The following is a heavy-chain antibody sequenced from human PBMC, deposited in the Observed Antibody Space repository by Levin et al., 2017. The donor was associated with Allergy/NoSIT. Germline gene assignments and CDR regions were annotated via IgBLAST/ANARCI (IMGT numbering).Heavy chain of an antibody. V-gene: IGHV1-2*04. CDR3: ARGIAVASYYYYGMDV. J-gene: IGHJ6*02. CDR2: INPNSGGT. D-gene: IGHD6-19*01. Sequence: ASVKVSCKASGYTFTGYYMHWVRQAPGQGLEWMGWINPNSGGTNYAQKFQGWVTMTRDTSISTAYMELSRLRSDDTAVYYCARGIAVASYYYYGMDVWGQGTTVTVSS. CDR1: GYTFTGYY.